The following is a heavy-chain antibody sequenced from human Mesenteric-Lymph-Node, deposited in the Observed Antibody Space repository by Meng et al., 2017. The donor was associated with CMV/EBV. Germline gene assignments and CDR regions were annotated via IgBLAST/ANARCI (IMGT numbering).Heavy chain of an antibody. Sequence: KVSCQASGYTLTGYYMHWVRQAPGQGLEWMGWINPNSGGTNYAQEFQGRVTMTRDTSISTAYMELSGLTSDDTAVYYCARDFKDFDYWGQGTLVTVSS. J-gene: IGHJ4*02. V-gene: IGHV1-2*02. CDR1: GYTLTGYY. CDR2: INPNSGGT. CDR3: ARDFKDFDY.